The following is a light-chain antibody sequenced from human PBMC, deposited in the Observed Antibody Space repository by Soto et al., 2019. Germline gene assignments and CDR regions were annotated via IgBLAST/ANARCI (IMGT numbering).Light chain of an antibody. CDR1: QSLRHSFDKKNY. Sequence: DIVLTQSPDFLALSLGETATIHCKCTQSLRHSFDKKNYLAWYQQKPRQPPILLFSWADTRESGVPGRYTGRGSETDFTLTISSLRAEDVATYHCQQYSDIPLTFGGGTTVEIK. CDR3: QQYSDIPLT. V-gene: IGKV4-1*01. CDR2: WAD. J-gene: IGKJ4*01.